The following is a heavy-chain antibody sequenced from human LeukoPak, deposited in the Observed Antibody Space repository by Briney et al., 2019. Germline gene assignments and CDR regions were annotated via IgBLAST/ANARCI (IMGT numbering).Heavy chain of an antibody. CDR2: ISSGGNT. D-gene: IGHD6-13*01. CDR3: AKARAGDITAAFNY. V-gene: IGHV3-23*01. CDR1: GFTFNSYA. Sequence: PGGSLRLSCAASGFTFNSYAMSWVRQAPGKGLEWVPGISSGGNTYYADSVKGRFTIPRDNSENTLNLQMNSLRAEDTAIYYCAKARAGDITAAFNYWGQGTLVTVSS. J-gene: IGHJ4*02.